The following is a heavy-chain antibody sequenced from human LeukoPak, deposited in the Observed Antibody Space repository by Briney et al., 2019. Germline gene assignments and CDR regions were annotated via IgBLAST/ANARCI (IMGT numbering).Heavy chain of an antibody. CDR1: EFTFSSYG. CDR2: ISHDGSNK. V-gene: IGHV3-30*03. Sequence: PGGSLRLSCAGSEFTFSSYGMHWVRQAPGKGLEWVATISHDGSNKHYADSVKGRFTISRDNSKNTLYLQMNSLRAEDTAVYYCARGGYYYDSSGHLGLWGQGTLVTVSS. CDR3: ARGGYYYDSSGHLGL. D-gene: IGHD3-22*01. J-gene: IGHJ4*02.